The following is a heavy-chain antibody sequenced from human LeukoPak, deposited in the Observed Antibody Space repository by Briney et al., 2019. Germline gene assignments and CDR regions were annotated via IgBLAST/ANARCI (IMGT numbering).Heavy chain of an antibody. V-gene: IGHV3-23*01. Sequence: GGSLRLSCAASGFTFSSYAMSWVRQAPGKGLEWVSAISGSGDSTYYGDSVKGRFTISRDNSKNTLYLQMSSLRAEDTAVYYCARGRYSNGYGHWVADYWGQGTLVTVSS. J-gene: IGHJ4*02. D-gene: IGHD5-18*01. CDR1: GFTFSSYA. CDR2: ISGSGDST. CDR3: ARGRYSNGYGHWVADY.